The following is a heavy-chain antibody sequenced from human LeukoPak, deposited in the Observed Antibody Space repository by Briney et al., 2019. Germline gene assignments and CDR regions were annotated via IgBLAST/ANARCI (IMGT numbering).Heavy chain of an antibody. Sequence: ASVKVSCKASGYTFTSYGISWVRQAPGQGLEWMGWISAYNGNTNYAQKLQGRVTMTTDTSTSTAYMELRSLRSDDTAVYYCARVDSIAARPNPSAFDYWGQGTLVTVSS. CDR1: GYTFTSYG. CDR2: ISAYNGNT. V-gene: IGHV1-18*01. D-gene: IGHD6-6*01. CDR3: ARVDSIAARPNPSAFDY. J-gene: IGHJ4*02.